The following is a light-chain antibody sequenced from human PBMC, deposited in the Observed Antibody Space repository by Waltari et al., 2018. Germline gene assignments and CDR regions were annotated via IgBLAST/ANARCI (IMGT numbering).Light chain of an antibody. V-gene: IGLV2-14*01. CDR1: STDVHGSAF. CDR2: EVS. J-gene: IGLJ1*01. CDR3: SSYTSGSIVV. Sequence: QSALTQPASVSGSPVPSLTISCTGPSTDVHGSAFASLYQQHPGNAPKLIIYEVSNRPSGFSHRFFGSKSGSTASLTISGLQAEDEADYYCSSYTSGSIVVFGTGTKVTVL.